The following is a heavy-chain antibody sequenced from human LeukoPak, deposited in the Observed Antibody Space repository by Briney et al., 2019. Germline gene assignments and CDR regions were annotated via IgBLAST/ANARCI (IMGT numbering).Heavy chain of an antibody. CDR3: ARAYGGNFDY. CDR2: IKQDGSEK. CDR1: GFTFSSYA. D-gene: IGHD4-23*01. Sequence: GRSLRLSCAASGFTFSSYAMHWVRQAPGQGLEWVANIKQDGSEKYYVDSVKGRFTISRDNAKNSMYLQMNSLRAEDTAVYYCARAYGGNFDYWGQGTLVTVSS. J-gene: IGHJ4*02. V-gene: IGHV3-7*01.